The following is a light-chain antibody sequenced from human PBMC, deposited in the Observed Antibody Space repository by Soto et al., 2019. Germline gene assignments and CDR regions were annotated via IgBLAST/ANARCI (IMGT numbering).Light chain of an antibody. J-gene: IGKJ1*01. V-gene: IGKV1-39*01. Sequence: DIQMTQCPSSLSASVGDRVTLTCRSSQNINNYLHWYQQKPGKAPNLGIYAASNLQTRVPSRFSASGSGTDFTLTISSLQLEDSANYYCQQSYNTLWTFGQGTKVDIK. CDR1: QNINNY. CDR2: AAS. CDR3: QQSYNTLWT.